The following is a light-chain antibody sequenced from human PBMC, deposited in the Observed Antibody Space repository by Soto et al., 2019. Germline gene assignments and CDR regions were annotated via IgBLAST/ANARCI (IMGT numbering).Light chain of an antibody. CDR3: QQTYSAPLT. Sequence: DIQMTQFPSSLSASVGDRVTITCRASQSISSYLNWYQHKPGKAPKLLIYAASSFQSGVPSRFSGSESGTDFTLTISSLQPEDFATYYCQQTYSAPLTFGGGTKVEIK. J-gene: IGKJ4*01. CDR2: AAS. CDR1: QSISSY. V-gene: IGKV1-39*01.